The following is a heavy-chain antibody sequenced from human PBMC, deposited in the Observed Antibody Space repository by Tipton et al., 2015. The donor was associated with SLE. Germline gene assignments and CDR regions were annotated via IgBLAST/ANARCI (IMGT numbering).Heavy chain of an antibody. CDR3: ARHSGSPYYFDF. V-gene: IGHV4-59*08. CDR2: IYYTGRT. CDR1: TGAIGIYY. Sequence: GLVKPSETLSLTCTVSTGAIGIYYWSWIRQPPGKGLEGIGYIYYTGRTHYNPSLESRVTLSVDTSKNQFSLNLASLTAADTAIYYCARHSGSPYYFDFWGQGTLVTVPS. J-gene: IGHJ4*02. D-gene: IGHD1-26*01.